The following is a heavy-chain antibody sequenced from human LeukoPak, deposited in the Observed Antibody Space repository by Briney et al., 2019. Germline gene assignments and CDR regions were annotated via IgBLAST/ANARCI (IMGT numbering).Heavy chain of an antibody. Sequence: PSETLSLTCVVYGGSFSGYYWSWIRQPPGKGLEWIGEINHSGSTNYNPSLKSRVTISVDTSKNQFSLKLSSVTAADTAVYYCARAYDFWSGYSVGHYYYYMDVWGKGTTVTVSS. J-gene: IGHJ6*03. CDR3: ARAYDFWSGYSVGHYYYYMDV. D-gene: IGHD3-3*01. V-gene: IGHV4-34*01. CDR1: GGSFSGYY. CDR2: INHSGST.